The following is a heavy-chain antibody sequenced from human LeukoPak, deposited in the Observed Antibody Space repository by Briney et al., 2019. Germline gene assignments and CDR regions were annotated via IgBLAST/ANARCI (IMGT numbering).Heavy chain of an antibody. V-gene: IGHV4-39*02. J-gene: IGHJ4*02. CDR3: ARDCSGGSCFSGPFEY. D-gene: IGHD2-15*01. Sequence: SEALSLTCTVSGGSISYSSYYWGWIRQPPGKGLEWIGSIYYTGSSYYNPSLKSRVTISVDTSKNQFSLKLRSVTAADTAVYYCARDCSGGSCFSGPFEYWGQGTLVTVSS. CDR1: GGSISYSSYY. CDR2: IYYTGSS.